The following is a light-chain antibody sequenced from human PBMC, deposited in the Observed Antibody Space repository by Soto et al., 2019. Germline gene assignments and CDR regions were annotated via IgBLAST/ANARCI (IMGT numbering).Light chain of an antibody. CDR1: QSVNIN. J-gene: IGKJ4*01. CDR2: GTP. Sequence: EIVMTQSPATLSVSPGERATLSCRASQSVNINLAWYQQKPGQAPRLLIYGTPTRATGVPARFSGSGSGTEFTLTISNLQSEDFAVYYCQQYNDWPPLTFGGGTKVAIK. CDR3: QQYNDWPPLT. V-gene: IGKV3-15*01.